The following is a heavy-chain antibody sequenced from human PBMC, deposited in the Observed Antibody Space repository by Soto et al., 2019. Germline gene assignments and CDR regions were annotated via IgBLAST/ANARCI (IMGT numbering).Heavy chain of an antibody. J-gene: IGHJ4*02. CDR2: IYPGDSDT. Sequence: GESLKISCKGSGYSFTSYWIGWVRQMPGKGLEWMGIIYPGDSDTRYSPSFQGQVTISADKSISTAYLQWSSLKASDTAMYYCARHPLYSSGWYYFDYWGQGTLVTVSS. CDR1: GYSFTSYW. D-gene: IGHD6-19*01. V-gene: IGHV5-51*01. CDR3: ARHPLYSSGWYYFDY.